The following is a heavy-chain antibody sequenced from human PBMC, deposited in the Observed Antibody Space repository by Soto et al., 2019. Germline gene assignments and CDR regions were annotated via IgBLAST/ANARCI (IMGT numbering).Heavy chain of an antibody. V-gene: IGHV3-13*04. J-gene: IGHJ4*02. CDR3: ARAIGPTLFDY. CDR2: IGTAGDT. Sequence: GGSLSLSCSASGFTFSSYDTHWVRQGPGKGLEWVSAIGTAGDTNYAGSVKGRFTISRENAKNSLYLQMNSLRAGDTAIYFCARAIGPTLFDYWGQGTLVTVSS. D-gene: IGHD3-22*01. CDR1: GFTFSSYD.